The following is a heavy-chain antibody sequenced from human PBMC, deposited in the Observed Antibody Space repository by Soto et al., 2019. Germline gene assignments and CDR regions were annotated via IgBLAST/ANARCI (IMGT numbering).Heavy chain of an antibody. V-gene: IGHV3-53*01. CDR1: GFTVGSNY. D-gene: IGHD1-26*01. Sequence: GGSLRLSCAASGFTVGSNYMSWVRQAPGKGLEWVSVIYSGGSTYYADSVKGRFTISRDNSKNTLYLQMNSLRAEDTAVYYCAKGGRGDYYYYMDVWGKGTTVTVSS. CDR2: IYSGGST. J-gene: IGHJ6*03. CDR3: AKGGRGDYYYYMDV.